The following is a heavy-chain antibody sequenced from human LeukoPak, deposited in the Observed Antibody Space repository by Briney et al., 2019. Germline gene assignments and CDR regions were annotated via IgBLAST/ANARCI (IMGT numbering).Heavy chain of an antibody. V-gene: IGHV1-46*01. CDR1: GYTFTSYY. J-gene: IGHJ4*02. Sequence: GASVKVSCKVSGYTFTSYYMHLVRQAPGQGLEWMGIINPSGGSTSYAQKFQGRVTMTRDTSTSTVYMELSSLRSEDTAVYYCARDPQYSSSWEYYFDYWGQGTLVTVSS. D-gene: IGHD6-6*01. CDR2: INPSGGST. CDR3: ARDPQYSSSWEYYFDY.